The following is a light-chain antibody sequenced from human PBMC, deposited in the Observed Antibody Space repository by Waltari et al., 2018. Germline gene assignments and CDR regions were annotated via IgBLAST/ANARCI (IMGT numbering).Light chain of an antibody. J-gene: IGKJ4*02. CDR1: QSVSNY. CDR3: QQRKNWPPLT. V-gene: IGKV3-11*01. Sequence: EIVLTQSPATLSLSPGERATLSCRASQSVSNYLAWYQQKPGQAPRLLIYDASDRATGSPARFSGSGSGTDFTLTISSLEPEDFAIYYCQQRKNWPPLTFGGGTKVEIK. CDR2: DAS.